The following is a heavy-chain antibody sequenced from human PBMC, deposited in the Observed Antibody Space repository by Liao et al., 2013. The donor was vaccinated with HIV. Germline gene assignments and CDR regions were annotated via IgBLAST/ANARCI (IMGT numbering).Heavy chain of an antibody. CDR1: GGSFSGYF. CDR3: ATIFDVYNGLDS. Sequence: QVQLQQWGAGLLKPSETLSLTCAVYGGSFSGYFWNWIRRPPGKGLEWIGEINHRGVTNYNPSLKSRVTMSVDTSKKQFFLKVTSVTAADTALYYCATIFDVYNGLDSWGQGTLVTVSS. CDR2: INHRGVT. J-gene: IGHJ4*02. V-gene: IGHV4-34*01. D-gene: IGHD5-24*01.